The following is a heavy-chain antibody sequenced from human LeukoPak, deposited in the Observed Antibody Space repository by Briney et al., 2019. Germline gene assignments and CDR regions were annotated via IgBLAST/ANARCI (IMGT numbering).Heavy chain of an antibody. CDR3: ARQRGQLANWFDP. V-gene: IGHV5-51*01. CDR2: IYPGDSDT. CDR1: GYSFTSYW. Sequence: KRGESLKISCKGSGYSFTSYWIGWVRQMPGKGLEWMGIIYPGDSDTRYSPSFQGQVTISADKSISTAYLQWSSLKASDAAMYYCARQRGQLANWFDPWGQGTLVTVSS. D-gene: IGHD6-13*01. J-gene: IGHJ5*02.